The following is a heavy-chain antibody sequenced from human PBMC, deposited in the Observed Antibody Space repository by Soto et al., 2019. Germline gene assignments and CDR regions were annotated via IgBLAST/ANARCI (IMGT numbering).Heavy chain of an antibody. D-gene: IGHD1-1*01. V-gene: IGHV3-23*01. CDR3: AKDKYTDSVRKVWFFDF. CDR1: GFTFRKYA. Sequence: EVQLLESGGGLVKPGGSLRLSCAASGFTFRKYAMTWVRQAPGRGLEWVSSISSNGVTTDYADSVKGRFTIARDNSRNTLSLQMDSLSADDAALYYCAKDKYTDSVRKVWFFDFWGRGTLVTVSS. CDR2: ISSNGVTT. J-gene: IGHJ2*01.